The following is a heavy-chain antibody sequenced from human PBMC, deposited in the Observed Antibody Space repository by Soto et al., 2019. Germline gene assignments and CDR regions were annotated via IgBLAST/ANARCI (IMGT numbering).Heavy chain of an antibody. CDR1: GFTFSSYA. J-gene: IGHJ4*02. V-gene: IGHV3-30-3*01. CDR3: ARDDGWEAAANSDY. D-gene: IGHD6-13*01. CDR2: ISYDGSNK. Sequence: GGSLRLSCAASGFTFSSYAMHWVRQAPGKGLEWVAVISYDGSNKYYADSVKGRFTISRDNSKNTLYLQMNSLRAEDTAVYYCARDDGWEAAANSDYWGQGTLVTVSS.